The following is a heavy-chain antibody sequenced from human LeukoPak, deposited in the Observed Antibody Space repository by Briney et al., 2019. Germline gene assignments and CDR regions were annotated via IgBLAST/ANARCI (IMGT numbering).Heavy chain of an antibody. CDR1: GFTFLNYA. Sequence: PGGSLRLSCEASGFTFLNYAMSWVRQAPGKGLQWVSGISGRDDTTYYTDSPEGSTYYTNSAEGRIPISRDNSKNTVYLQIDSLGVEDTAVYYCAKCMSATGVCLNFDSWGQGILVTVSS. CDR3: AKCMSATGVCLNFDS. D-gene: IGHD3-16*01. CDR2: ISGRDDTTYYTDSPEGST. V-gene: IGHV3-23*01. J-gene: IGHJ4*02.